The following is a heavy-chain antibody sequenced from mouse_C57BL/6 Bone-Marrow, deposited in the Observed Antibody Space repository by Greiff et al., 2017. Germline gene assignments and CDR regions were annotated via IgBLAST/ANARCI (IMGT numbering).Heavy chain of an antibody. V-gene: IGHV7-3*01. J-gene: IGHJ3*01. D-gene: IGHD2-13*01. CDR3: ARYSEGDSCAY. Sequence: EVQGVESGGGLVQPGGSLSLSCAASGFTFTDYYMSWVRQPPGTALEWLGFIRNKANGYTTEYSASVKGRFTTSSDTSQSILYLQMNALRAEDSATYYCARYSEGDSCAYWGQGTPVTVSA. CDR1: GFTFTDYY. CDR2: IRNKANGYTT.